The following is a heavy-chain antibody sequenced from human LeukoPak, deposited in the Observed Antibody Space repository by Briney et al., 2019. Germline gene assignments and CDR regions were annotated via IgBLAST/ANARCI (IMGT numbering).Heavy chain of an antibody. CDR3: ARGQDVVATIDQYYLDY. J-gene: IGHJ4*02. CDR2: ISYDGSNK. CDR1: EFTFSIYT. Sequence: AGGSLRLSCTASEFTFSIYTMHWVRQAPGKGLEWVAFISYDGSNKYYADSVKGRFTISRDNSKNTLYLQMNSLRAEDTAVYYCARGQDVVATIDQYYLDYWGQGTLVTVSS. D-gene: IGHD5-12*01. V-gene: IGHV3-30-3*01.